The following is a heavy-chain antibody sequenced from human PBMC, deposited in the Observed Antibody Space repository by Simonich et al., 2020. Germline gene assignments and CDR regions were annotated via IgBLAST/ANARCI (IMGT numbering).Heavy chain of an antibody. CDR2: ISSSSSYI. CDR3: ARWIAVAVTWAYGMDV. CDR1: GFTFSSYS. V-gene: IGHV3-21*01. J-gene: IGHJ6*02. D-gene: IGHD6-19*01. Sequence: EVQLVESGGGLVKPGGSLRLSCAASGFTFSSYSMNWVRQATGKWLEWVSSISSSSSYIYYADSVKGRFDISRDNSKNPHYLQMTSLRSEGTAVYYCARWIAVAVTWAYGMDVWGQGTTVTVSS.